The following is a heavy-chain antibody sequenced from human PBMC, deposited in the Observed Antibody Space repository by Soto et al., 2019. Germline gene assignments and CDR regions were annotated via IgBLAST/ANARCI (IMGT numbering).Heavy chain of an antibody. Sequence: QGQLVQSGPEVKKPGASVKVSCKASGYTFTSYGISWVRQAPGQGLGWMGWISGYNGDTTSAQKVQGRVTMTIDTSTSTAYMELRSLTSDDTAIDYCAKHGQLPYYYYGMDVWGQGTTVTVSS. CDR2: ISGYNGDT. CDR3: AKHGQLPYYYYGMDV. D-gene: IGHD1-1*01. V-gene: IGHV1-18*01. J-gene: IGHJ6*02. CDR1: GYTFTSYG.